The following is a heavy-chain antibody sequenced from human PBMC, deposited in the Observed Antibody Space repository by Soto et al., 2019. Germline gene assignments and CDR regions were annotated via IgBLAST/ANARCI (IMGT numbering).Heavy chain of an antibody. V-gene: IGHV6-1*01. J-gene: IGHJ6*02. D-gene: IGHD2-8*01. Sequence: SQTLSLTCAISGDSVSSNSAAWNWIRQSPSRGLEWLGRTYYRSKWYNDYAVSVKSRITINPDTSKNQFSLQLNSVTPEDTAVYYCARDCTNGVCYPSYHYGMDVWGQGTTVTVSS. CDR1: GDSVSSNSAA. CDR2: TYYRSKWYN. CDR3: ARDCTNGVCYPSYHYGMDV.